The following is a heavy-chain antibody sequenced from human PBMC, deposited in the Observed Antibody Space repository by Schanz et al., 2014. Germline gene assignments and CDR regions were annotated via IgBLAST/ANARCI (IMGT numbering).Heavy chain of an antibody. J-gene: IGHJ2*01. CDR2: VFPNGIT. CDR3: ARDTTWRLEL. Sequence: QVQLQESGPGLVKPSQTLSLTCTVSGGSIRSGTYYWSWIRQPAGKALEWVGRVFPNGITNYNPSRKSGFTKSRNTSKNQFSLTLTSRTAADTAVYYCARDTTWRLELWGRGTLVTVSS. V-gene: IGHV4-61*02. CDR1: GGSIRSGTYY. D-gene: IGHD1-1*01.